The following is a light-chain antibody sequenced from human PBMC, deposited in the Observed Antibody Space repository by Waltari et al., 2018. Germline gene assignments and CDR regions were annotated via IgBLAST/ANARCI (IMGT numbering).Light chain of an antibody. CDR1: QNIGTS. CDR3: LQYNNWPYT. V-gene: IGKV3-15*01. CDR2: GAS. Sequence: EIEMTQSPASLSVSPGETAILTCRASQNIGTSLSWFQLRPGRAPRHLIHGASTRATGLPARFSASGSGTEFSLTISSLQSDDFAVYYCLQYNNWPYTFGQGTRLEIK. J-gene: IGKJ2*01.